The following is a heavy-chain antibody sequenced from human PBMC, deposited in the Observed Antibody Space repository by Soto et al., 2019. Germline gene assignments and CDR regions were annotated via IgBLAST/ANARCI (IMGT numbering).Heavy chain of an antibody. D-gene: IGHD6-13*01. CDR3: AREFAAARTSWFDT. J-gene: IGHJ5*02. Sequence: GGSLRLSCAASGFTFSSYWMSWVRQAPGKGLEWVANIKQDGSEKYYVDSVKGRFTISRDNAKNSLYLQMNSLRAADTAVYYCAREFAAARTSWFDTWGQGALVTVSS. CDR2: IKQDGSEK. V-gene: IGHV3-7*03. CDR1: GFTFSSYW.